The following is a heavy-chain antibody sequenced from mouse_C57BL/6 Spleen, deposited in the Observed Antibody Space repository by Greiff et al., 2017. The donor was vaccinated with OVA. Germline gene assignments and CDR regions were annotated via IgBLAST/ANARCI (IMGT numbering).Heavy chain of an antibody. V-gene: IGHV1-74*01. D-gene: IGHD2-4*01. CDR3: AIWHDYEGAWFAY. CDR2: IHPSDSDT. Sequence: VQLQQPGAELVKPGASVKVSCKASGYTFTSYWMHWVKQRPGQGLEWIGRIHPSDSDTNYNQKFKGKATLTVDKSSSTAYMQLISLTSEDSAVYYCAIWHDYEGAWFAYWGQGTLVTVSA. J-gene: IGHJ3*01. CDR1: GYTFTSYW.